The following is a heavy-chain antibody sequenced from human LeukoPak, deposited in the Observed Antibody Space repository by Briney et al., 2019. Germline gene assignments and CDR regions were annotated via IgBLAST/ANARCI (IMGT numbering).Heavy chain of an antibody. CDR3: ARDSSSGWYHDS. Sequence: GRSLRLSCAASGFTFDDYAMHWVRQAPGKGLEWVSGISWNSGSIGYADSVKGRFTISRDNSKNTLYLQMNSLRAEDTAVYYCARDSSSGWYHDSWGQGTLVTVSS. CDR2: ISWNSGSI. V-gene: IGHV3-9*01. CDR1: GFTFDDYA. D-gene: IGHD6-19*01. J-gene: IGHJ4*02.